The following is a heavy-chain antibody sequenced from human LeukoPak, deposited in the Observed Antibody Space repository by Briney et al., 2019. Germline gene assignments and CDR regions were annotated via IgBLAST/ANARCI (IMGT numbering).Heavy chain of an antibody. J-gene: IGHJ4*02. Sequence: PSETLSLTCTVSGGSISSGSYYWSWIRQPAGKGLEWIGRIYASGSTNYNPSPKSRVTISVDTSKNQFSLKLSSVTAADTAVYYCARLGPAAGTSFDYWGQGTLVTVSS. CDR1: GGSISSGSYY. CDR2: IYASGST. CDR3: ARLGPAAGTSFDY. D-gene: IGHD6-13*01. V-gene: IGHV4-61*02.